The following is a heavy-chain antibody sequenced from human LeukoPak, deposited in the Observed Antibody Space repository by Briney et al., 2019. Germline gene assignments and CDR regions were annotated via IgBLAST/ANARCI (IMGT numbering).Heavy chain of an antibody. D-gene: IGHD6-19*01. Sequence: SGTLSLTCAVYGGSFSGYYWSWIRQPPGKGLEWMGEINHSGSTNYNPTVKSRVTISVDTSKSQISLKLSSVTAADPGVDDCARGLWLGWCEFDFWGQGTMVTVSS. J-gene: IGHJ3*01. CDR1: GGSFSGYY. CDR3: ARGLWLGWCEFDF. V-gene: IGHV4-34*01. CDR2: INHSGST.